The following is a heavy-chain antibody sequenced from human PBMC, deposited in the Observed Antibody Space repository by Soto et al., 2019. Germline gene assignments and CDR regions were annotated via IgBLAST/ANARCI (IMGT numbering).Heavy chain of an antibody. V-gene: IGHV3-21*06. CDR3: ARESEDLTSNFDY. CDR1: GFTFTRYS. J-gene: IGHJ4*02. CDR2: ISSTTNYI. Sequence: GGSLRLSCAASGFTFTRYSMNWVRQAPGKGLEWVSSISSTTNYIYYGASMKGRFTISRDNAKNSLYLEMNSLRAEDTAVYYCARESEDLTSNFDYWGQGTLVTVSS.